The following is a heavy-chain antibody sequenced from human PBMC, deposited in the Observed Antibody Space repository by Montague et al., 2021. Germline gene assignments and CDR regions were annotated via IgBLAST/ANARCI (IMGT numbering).Heavy chain of an antibody. CDR2: INHSGST. D-gene: IGHD1-26*01. CDR1: GGSFSGHY. V-gene: IGHV4-34*01. CDR3: ARYLHTSKYSGSHYLSRQYGMDV. J-gene: IGHJ6*02. Sequence: SETLSLTCAAYGGSFSGHYWGWIRQPPGKGLEWIGEINHSGSTNYNPSLKSRVTMSVDTSKNQFSLNLSSVTAADTAVYYCARYLHTSKYSGSHYLSRQYGMDVWGQGTTVPVSS.